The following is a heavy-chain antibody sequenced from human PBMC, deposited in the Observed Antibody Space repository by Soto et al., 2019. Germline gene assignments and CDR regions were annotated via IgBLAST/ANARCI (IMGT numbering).Heavy chain of an antibody. CDR1: GYSFTSYW. CDR2: IYPGDSDT. CDR3: ARADDGHDQSGMDV. V-gene: IGHV5-51*01. Sequence: PGESLKISCKGSGYSFTSYWIGWVRQMPGKGLEWMGIIYPGDSDTRYSPSFQDRVTITRDTSANTAYMDLSSLRSEDTAVYYCARADDGHDQSGMDVWGQGTTVTVSS. D-gene: IGHD5-12*01. J-gene: IGHJ6*02.